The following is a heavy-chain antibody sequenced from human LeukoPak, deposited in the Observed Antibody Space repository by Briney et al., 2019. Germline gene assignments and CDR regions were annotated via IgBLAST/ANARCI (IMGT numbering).Heavy chain of an antibody. V-gene: IGHV3-49*03. CDR2: IRSKAYSGAA. D-gene: IGHD1-14*01. J-gene: IGHJ5*02. CDR1: GFTFGDYA. CDR3: TRTPPDAGWFDP. Sequence: GSLRLSCSASGFTFGDYALTWFRQAPGKGLEWVGIIRSKAYSGAADYAASVKGRFIISRDDSKSIAYLQMNSLQIDDTAVYYCTRTPPDAGWFDPWGQGTLVTVSS.